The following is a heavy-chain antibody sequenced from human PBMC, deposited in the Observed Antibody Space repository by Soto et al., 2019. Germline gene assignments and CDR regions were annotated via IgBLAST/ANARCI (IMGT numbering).Heavy chain of an antibody. J-gene: IGHJ4*02. CDR1: GYTFTRYT. CDR2: IDPSGGST. D-gene: IGHD2-15*01. Sequence: SVKFSCKASGYTFTRYTVHWVRQAPGQGLEWMAMIDPSGGSTYYVKTFEGRVTLTSDTSTSTVFMELSSLRSEDTAVYYCARMKGGGSEYFFDYWGQGTLVTVSS. V-gene: IGHV1-46*01. CDR3: ARMKGGGSEYFFDY.